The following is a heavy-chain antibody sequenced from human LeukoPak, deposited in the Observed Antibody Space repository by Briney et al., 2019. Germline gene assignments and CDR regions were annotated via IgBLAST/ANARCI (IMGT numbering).Heavy chain of an antibody. V-gene: IGHV4-59*01. CDR2: IYYSGST. D-gene: IGHD3-22*01. CDR3: ARVFGPDYYYDSSGYPEGWYFDY. J-gene: IGHJ4*02. CDR1: GGSISSYY. Sequence: SETLSLTCTVSGGSISSYYWSWIRQPPGKGLEWIGYIYYSGSTNCNPSLKSRVTISVDTSKNQFSLKLSSVTAADTAVYYCARVFGPDYYYDSSGYPEGWYFDYWGQGTLVTVSS.